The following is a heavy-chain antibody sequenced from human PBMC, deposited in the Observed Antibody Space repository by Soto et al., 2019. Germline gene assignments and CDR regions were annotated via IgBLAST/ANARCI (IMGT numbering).Heavy chain of an antibody. CDR1: GFTFSSYA. CDR2: ISTNGGST. CDR3: ARAGFWYGSGIYGYGIDV. V-gene: IGHV3-64*01. D-gene: IGHD3-10*01. J-gene: IGHJ6*02. Sequence: VPLVESGGGLVQPGGSLRLSCAASGFTFSSYAMHWVRQAPGKGLEYFSAISTNGGSTYYANSVKGRFTISRDNSKNTLYLQMGSLRVEDMAVYYCARAGFWYGSGIYGYGIDVWGQGTTVAVSS.